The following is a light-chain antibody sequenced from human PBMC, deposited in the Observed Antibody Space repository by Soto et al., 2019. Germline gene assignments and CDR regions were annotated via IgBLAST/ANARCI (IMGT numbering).Light chain of an antibody. V-gene: IGKV1-5*01. J-gene: IGKJ1*01. CDR1: QSISSW. Sequence: DIQMTQSPSTLSASVGDRVTITCRASQSISSWLAWYQQKPGKAPKLLIYDASSLESGAPSRFSGSGSGTEFTLTISSLQPDDFATYYCQQYNSYSTVGQGTKVDIK. CDR3: QQYNSYST. CDR2: DAS.